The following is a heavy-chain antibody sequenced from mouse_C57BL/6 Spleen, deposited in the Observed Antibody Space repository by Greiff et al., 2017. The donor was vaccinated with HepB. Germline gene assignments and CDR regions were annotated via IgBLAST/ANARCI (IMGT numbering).Heavy chain of an antibody. D-gene: IGHD1-1*02. CDR3: ARNYGPYYAMDY. V-gene: IGHV3-3*01. CDR2: TFYSGIT. J-gene: IGHJ4*01. Sequence: FPGNKLEYIGYTFYSGITYYNPSLESRTYITRYTSKNQFSLKLSSVTTEDTATYYCARNYGPYYAMDYWGQGTSVTVSS.